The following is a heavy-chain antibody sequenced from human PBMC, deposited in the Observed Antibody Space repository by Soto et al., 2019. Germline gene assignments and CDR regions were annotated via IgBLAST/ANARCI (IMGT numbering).Heavy chain of an antibody. CDR1: GYTFTSYY. V-gene: IGHV1-46*03. Sequence: ASVKVSCKASGYTFTSYYMHWVRQAPGQGLEWMGIINPSGGSTSYAQKFQGRVTMTRDTSTSTVYMELSSLRSEDTVVYYCARDKNGVVTAIKGWFDPGGQGTLVTVSS. D-gene: IGHD2-21*02. CDR2: INPSGGST. J-gene: IGHJ5*02. CDR3: ARDKNGVVTAIKGWFDP.